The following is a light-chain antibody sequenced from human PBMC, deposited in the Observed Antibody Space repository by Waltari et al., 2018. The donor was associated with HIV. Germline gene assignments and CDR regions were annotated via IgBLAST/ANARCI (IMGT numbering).Light chain of an antibody. CDR1: QSVSSSY. J-gene: IGKJ4*01. CDR2: GAS. V-gene: IGKV3-20*01. Sequence: PGERATLSCRASQSVSSSYLAWYQQKPGQAPRLLIYGASSRATGIPDRFSGSGSGTDFTLTISRLEPEDFAVYYCQQYGSSPLTFGGGTKVEIK. CDR3: QQYGSSPLT.